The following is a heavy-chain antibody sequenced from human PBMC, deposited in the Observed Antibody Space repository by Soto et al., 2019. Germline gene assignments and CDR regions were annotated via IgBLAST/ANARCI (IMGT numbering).Heavy chain of an antibody. CDR1: VGTFNFYS. D-gene: IGHD3-10*01. CDR2: VNPILSMS. Sequence: QVQLVQSGAEVKRPGSSVKFSCKASVGTFNFYSINWVRQAPGLGLEWMGRVNPILSMSNYAQRFQGRVTMTADKSTSTAYMELSGLRSEDTAIYYCATSYGSGYRAFDFWGQGALGTVSS. CDR3: ATSYGSGYRAFDF. J-gene: IGHJ4*02. V-gene: IGHV1-69*04.